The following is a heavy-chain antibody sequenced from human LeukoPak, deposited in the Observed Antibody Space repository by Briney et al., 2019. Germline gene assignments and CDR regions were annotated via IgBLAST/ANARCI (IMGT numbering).Heavy chain of an antibody. CDR1: GYTFTNYY. Sequence: ASVKVSCKASGYTFTNYYIHWVRQAPGQGLEWMGLINPSGGSTSYAQKFQGRVTMTRDMSTSTVYMELSSLRSEDTAVYYCARGTVVTYYFDYWGQGTLVTVSS. D-gene: IGHD4-23*01. J-gene: IGHJ4*02. CDR2: INPSGGST. V-gene: IGHV1-46*01. CDR3: ARGTVVTYYFDY.